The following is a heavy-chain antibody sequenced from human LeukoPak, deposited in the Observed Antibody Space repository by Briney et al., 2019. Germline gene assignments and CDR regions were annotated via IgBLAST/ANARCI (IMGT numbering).Heavy chain of an antibody. CDR3: ATQTGIAAAGPPTWFDP. CDR1: GGSTSSNIYY. J-gene: IGHJ5*02. CDR2: IYYSGST. Sequence: SETLSLTCTVSGGSTSSNIYYWGWIRQPPGKGLEWIGNIYYSGSTYYNPSLKSRVTISIDTSKNQFSLKLSSVTAADTAVYYCATQTGIAAAGPPTWFDPWGQGTLVTVSS. V-gene: IGHV4-39*07. D-gene: IGHD6-13*01.